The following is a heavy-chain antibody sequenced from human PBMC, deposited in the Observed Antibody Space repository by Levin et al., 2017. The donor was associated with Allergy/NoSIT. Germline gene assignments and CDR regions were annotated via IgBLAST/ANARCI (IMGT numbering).Heavy chain of an antibody. D-gene: IGHD3-10*01. Sequence: SCAASGFTFSSYAMHWVRQAPGKGLEWVAVISYDGSNKYYADSVKGRFTISRDNSKNTLYLQMNSLRAEDTAVYYCAREDGGSGSYYNVGYFDYWGQGTLVTVSS. CDR3: AREDGGSGSYYNVGYFDY. V-gene: IGHV3-30-3*01. CDR1: GFTFSSYA. CDR2: ISYDGSNK. J-gene: IGHJ4*02.